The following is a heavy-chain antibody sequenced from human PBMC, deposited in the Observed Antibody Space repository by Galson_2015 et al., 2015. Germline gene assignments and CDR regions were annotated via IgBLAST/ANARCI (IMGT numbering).Heavy chain of an antibody. CDR2: ITAHNGIT. J-gene: IGHJ4*02. Sequence: SVKVSCKAAGYTFSTYGITWVRQAPGQGLEWMGCITAHNGITNYAQKFQGRVTITADKSTSTAYMELSSLRSEDTAVYYCARDHFGGAHVWGQGTLVTVSS. D-gene: IGHD3-16*01. V-gene: IGHV1-18*04. CDR3: ARDHFGGAHV. CDR1: GYTFSTYG.